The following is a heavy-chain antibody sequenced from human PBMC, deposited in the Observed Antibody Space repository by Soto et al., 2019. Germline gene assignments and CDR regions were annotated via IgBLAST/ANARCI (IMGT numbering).Heavy chain of an antibody. Sequence: QITLKEAGPTLVKPTQTLTLTCTFSGLSLTTRGEGVGWLRQPPGKALAWLALIYCVGDESYSPSLKSRLTITKDTFKCQLVHKTTNMAPVDTPTFCCTNRPRGYSYHLGCWRQGTLVTITS. D-gene: IGHD5-18*01. CDR3: TNRPRGYSYHLGC. CDR1: GLSLTTRGEG. V-gene: IGHV2-5*02. J-gene: IGHJ4*02. CDR2: IYCVGDE.